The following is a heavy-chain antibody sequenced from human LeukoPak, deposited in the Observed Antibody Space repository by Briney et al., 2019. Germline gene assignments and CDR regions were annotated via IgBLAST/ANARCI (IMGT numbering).Heavy chain of an antibody. D-gene: IGHD5-18*01. J-gene: IGHJ4*02. CDR3: AKGYTYGSD. CDR2: ISGSGGST. Sequence: GGSLRLSCAASGFTFSILAMNWVRQAPGKGLEWVSAISGSGGSTYYADFVKGRFTISRDNSKNTLYLQMNSLRAEDTAVYYCAKGYTYGSDWGQGTLVTVSS. V-gene: IGHV3-23*01. CDR1: GFTFSILA.